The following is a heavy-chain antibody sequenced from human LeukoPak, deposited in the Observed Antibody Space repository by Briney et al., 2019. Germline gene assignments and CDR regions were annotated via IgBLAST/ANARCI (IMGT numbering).Heavy chain of an antibody. CDR3: ATPPRGGRYHFDY. V-gene: IGHV3-53*01. Sequence: GGSLRLSCAASGFTVSSNYMSWVRQAPGKGLEWVSVIYSGGSTYYADSVKGRFTISRDNSKNTVYLQMNSLRAEDTAVYYCATPPRGGRYHFDYWGQGTLVTVSS. CDR2: IYSGGST. CDR1: GFTVSSNY. J-gene: IGHJ4*02. D-gene: IGHD1-26*01.